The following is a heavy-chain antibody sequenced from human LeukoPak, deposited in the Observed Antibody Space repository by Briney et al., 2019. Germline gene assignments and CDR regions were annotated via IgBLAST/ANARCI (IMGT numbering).Heavy chain of an antibody. CDR2: ISAYNGNT. CDR3: ARGSPPRRNYDSRGYYSYYFDY. J-gene: IGHJ4*02. Sequence: ASVKVSCKASGYTFTDYFMNWVRQAPGQGLEWMGWISAYNGNTHYAQKLQGRVTMTTDTSTSTVYMELRSLRSDDTAVYYCARGSPPRRNYDSRGYYSYYFDYWGQGTLVTVSS. CDR1: GYTFTDYF. V-gene: IGHV1-18*04. D-gene: IGHD3-22*01.